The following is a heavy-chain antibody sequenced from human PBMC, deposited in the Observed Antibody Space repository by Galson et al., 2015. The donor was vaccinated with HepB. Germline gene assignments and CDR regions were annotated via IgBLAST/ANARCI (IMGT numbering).Heavy chain of an antibody. J-gene: IGHJ4*02. Sequence: SLRLSCAASGFTFSSYGMHWVRQAPGKGLEWVAFIRYDGSNKYYADSVKGRFTISRDNSKNTLYLQMNSLRAEDTAVYYCAKDYSIAVAGTGGYFDYWGQGTLVTVSS. CDR3: AKDYSIAVAGTGGYFDY. V-gene: IGHV3-30*02. D-gene: IGHD6-19*01. CDR2: IRYDGSNK. CDR1: GFTFSSYG.